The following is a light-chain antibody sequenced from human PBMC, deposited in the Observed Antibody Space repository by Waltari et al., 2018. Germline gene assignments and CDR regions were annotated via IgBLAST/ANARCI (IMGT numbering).Light chain of an antibody. V-gene: IGKV1-39*01. CDR1: QSISTT. J-gene: IGKJ3*01. Sequence: DIQITQSPPSLSASVGDSVTITCRATQSISTTLNWYQHKAGKAPKLLIYGASTLERGVPSRFSGSGSGTDFTLTINSLRPEDFATYYCQQSYTAPFTFGPGTRVDLK. CDR3: QQSYTAPFT. CDR2: GAS.